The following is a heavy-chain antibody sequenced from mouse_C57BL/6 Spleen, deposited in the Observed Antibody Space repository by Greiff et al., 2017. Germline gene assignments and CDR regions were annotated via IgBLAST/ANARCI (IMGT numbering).Heavy chain of an antibody. Sequence: QVQLKESGPELVKPGASVKLSCKASGYTFTSYDINWVKKRPGQGLEWIGELYPRDGSTKYNEKFKGKATLTVDTSYSTAYMELHSLTSEDAAVYFCAREEVTTDYWGQGTTLTVSS. V-gene: IGHV1-85*01. J-gene: IGHJ2*01. CDR1: GYTFTSYD. CDR2: LYPRDGST. D-gene: IGHD2-2*01. CDR3: AREEVTTDY.